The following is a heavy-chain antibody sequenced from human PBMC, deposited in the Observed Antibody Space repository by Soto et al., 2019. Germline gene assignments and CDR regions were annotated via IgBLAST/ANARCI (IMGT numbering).Heavy chain of an antibody. CDR3: ARSPGGYYID. CDR2: INTDGSST. Sequence: GGSLRLSCAASEFTFSSYWMHWVRQGPGKGLVWVSRINTDGSSTNYADSVKGRFTISRDNAKNTVYLQMNSLRAEDTAVYYCARSPGGYYIDWGQGTMVTVSS. CDR1: EFTFSSYW. J-gene: IGHJ3*01. V-gene: IGHV3-74*01. D-gene: IGHD3-9*01.